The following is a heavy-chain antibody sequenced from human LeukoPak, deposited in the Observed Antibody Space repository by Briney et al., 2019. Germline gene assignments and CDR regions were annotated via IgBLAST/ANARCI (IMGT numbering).Heavy chain of an antibody. D-gene: IGHD3-10*01. Sequence: GGSLRLSCAASGFTFDDYAMHWVRQAPGKGLEWVSGISWNSGSIGYADSVKGRSTISRDNAKNSLYLQMNSLRAEDTAFYYCAKGIITMVRGVIDYWGQGTLVTVSS. J-gene: IGHJ4*02. CDR1: GFTFDDYA. V-gene: IGHV3-9*01. CDR3: AKGIITMVRGVIDY. CDR2: ISWNSGSI.